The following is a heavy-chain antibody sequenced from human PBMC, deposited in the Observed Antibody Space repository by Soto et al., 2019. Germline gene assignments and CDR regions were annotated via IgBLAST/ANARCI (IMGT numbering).Heavy chain of an antibody. D-gene: IGHD1-1*01. CDR1: GFTLSSYG. V-gene: IGHV3-33*01. Sequence: QVQLVESGGGVVQPGRSLRLSCAASGFTLSSYGMHWVRQAPGKGLEWVAVIWYDGSNKYYADSVKGRFTISRDNSKNTLYLQMNSLRAEDTAVYYCARPHSPNSYFDYWGQGTLVTVSS. J-gene: IGHJ4*02. CDR2: IWYDGSNK. CDR3: ARPHSPNSYFDY.